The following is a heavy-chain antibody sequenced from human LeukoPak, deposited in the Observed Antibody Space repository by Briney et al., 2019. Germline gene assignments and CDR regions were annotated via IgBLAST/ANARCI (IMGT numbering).Heavy chain of an antibody. Sequence: PGGSLRLSCVVSGFDFNLYGMHWVRQAPGKGLEWVTFIRYDGSNKSYADSVKGRFTISRDNSKNTVYLQMNSLRGEDTAVYYCAKGLWKSCFPTYPDYWGQGNPGHRLL. CDR2: IRYDGSNK. CDR3: AKGLWKSCFPTYPDY. D-gene: IGHD2-21*01. J-gene: IGHJ4*02. V-gene: IGHV3-30*02. CDR1: GFDFNLYG.